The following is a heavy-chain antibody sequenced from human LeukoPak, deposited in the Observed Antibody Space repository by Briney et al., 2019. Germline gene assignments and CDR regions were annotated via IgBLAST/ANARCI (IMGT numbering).Heavy chain of an antibody. CDR1: GGSISSSSYY. J-gene: IGHJ6*02. Sequence: SETLSLTCTVSGGSISSSSYYWSWIRQPAGKGLEWIGRIYTSGSTNCNPSLKSRVTISVDTSKNQFSLKLSSVTAADTAVYYCARESEYSSSNYYYYGMDVWGQGTTVTVSS. CDR2: IYTSGST. D-gene: IGHD6-6*01. CDR3: ARESEYSSSNYYYYGMDV. V-gene: IGHV4-61*02.